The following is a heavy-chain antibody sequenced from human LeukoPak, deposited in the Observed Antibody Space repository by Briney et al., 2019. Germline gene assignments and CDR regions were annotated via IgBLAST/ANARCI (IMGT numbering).Heavy chain of an antibody. D-gene: IGHD3-10*01. CDR3: TLIKGWGSGSYYVDY. V-gene: IGHV3-15*01. CDR1: GFSISNDW. CDR2: VKSKNVGGTT. J-gene: IGHJ4*02. Sequence: PGGSLRLSCAASGFSISNDWMSWVWQAPGKGLEWVGRVKSKNVGGTTDYAAPVKDRFTISRDDSKNTLYLQMNSLKTDDTAVYYCTLIKGWGSGSYYVDYWGQGTLVTVSS.